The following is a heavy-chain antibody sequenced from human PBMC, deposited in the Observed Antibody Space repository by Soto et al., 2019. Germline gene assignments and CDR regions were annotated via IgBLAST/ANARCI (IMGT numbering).Heavy chain of an antibody. CDR3: ASPSRPGTGYTYFDY. Sequence: EVQLVESGGGMVKPGGSLRLSCAASGFTFSSYSMNWVRQAPGKGLEWVSSISSSNTYIYYADSVKGRFTISRDNAKNSLYLQMNSLRAEDTAVYYCASPSRPGTGYTYFDYSGQGTLVTVSS. CDR2: ISSSNTYI. D-gene: IGHD3-9*01. J-gene: IGHJ4*02. CDR1: GFTFSSYS. V-gene: IGHV3-21*01.